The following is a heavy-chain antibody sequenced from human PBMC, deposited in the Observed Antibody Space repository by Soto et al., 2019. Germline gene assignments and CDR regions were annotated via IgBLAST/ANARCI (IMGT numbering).Heavy chain of an antibody. J-gene: IGHJ5*02. Sequence: PSETLSLTCTVSGGSISSYYGSWIRQHPGKGLEWIGYIYYSGSTYYNPSLKSRVTISVDTSKNQFSLKLSSVTAADTAVYYCARDAPGAAPSWGQGTLVTVSS. D-gene: IGHD6-13*01. V-gene: IGHV4-59*06. CDR3: ARDAPGAAPS. CDR2: IYYSGST. CDR1: GGSISSYY.